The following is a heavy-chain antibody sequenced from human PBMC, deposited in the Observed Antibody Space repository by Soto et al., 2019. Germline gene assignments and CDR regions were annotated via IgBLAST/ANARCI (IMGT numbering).Heavy chain of an antibody. Sequence: SETLSLTCTVSGGSISSSSYYWGWIRQPPGKGLEWIGSIYYSGSTYYNPSLKSRVTISVDTSKNQFSLKLSSVTAADTAVYYCARSGIYITMVRGVIIEWFDPWGQGTLVTVSS. CDR3: ARSGIYITMVRGVIIEWFDP. V-gene: IGHV4-39*01. CDR2: IYYSGST. J-gene: IGHJ5*02. D-gene: IGHD3-10*01. CDR1: GGSISSSSYY.